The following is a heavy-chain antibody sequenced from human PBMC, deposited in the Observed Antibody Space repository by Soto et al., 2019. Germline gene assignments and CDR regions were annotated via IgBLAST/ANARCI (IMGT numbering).Heavy chain of an antibody. Sequence: WASVKVSCKVSGYTFTSYGISWVRQAPGQGLEWMGWISAYNGNTNYAQKLQGRVTMTTDTSTSTAYMELRSLRSDDTAVYYCARDLDGYDFWSGSYYYGMDVWGQGTTVTVSS. D-gene: IGHD3-3*01. CDR3: ARDLDGYDFWSGSYYYGMDV. J-gene: IGHJ6*02. V-gene: IGHV1-18*01. CDR2: ISAYNGNT. CDR1: GYTFTSYG.